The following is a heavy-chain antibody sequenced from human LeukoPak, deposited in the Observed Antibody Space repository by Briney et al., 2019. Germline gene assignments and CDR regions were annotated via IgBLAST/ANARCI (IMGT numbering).Heavy chain of an antibody. CDR1: GFPFSNSW. D-gene: IGHD3-16*01. J-gene: IGHJ6*04. CDR2: IKKDGSEI. V-gene: IGHV3-7*03. Sequence: GGSLRLSCVVSGFPFSNSWMYWVRQAPGKGLEGVANIKKDGSEIYYVDSVKGRFIISRDNAMNSLYLQMNSLRVEDTAVYFCAGGNSIDVWGKGTAVTVSS. CDR3: AGGNSIDV.